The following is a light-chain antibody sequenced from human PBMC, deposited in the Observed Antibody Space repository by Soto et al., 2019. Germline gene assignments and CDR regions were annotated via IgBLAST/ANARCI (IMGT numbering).Light chain of an antibody. CDR1: QDISNY. CDR2: DAS. CDR3: EQYDNLPLA. Sequence: DIQMTQSPSSLSASVGDRVTITCQASQDISNYLNWYQQKPGKAPKLLIYDASNLETGVRSRFSGSGSGTDFSFTISILQPEDIAAYYCEQYDNLPLAFGGGTKVEIK. J-gene: IGKJ4*01. V-gene: IGKV1-33*01.